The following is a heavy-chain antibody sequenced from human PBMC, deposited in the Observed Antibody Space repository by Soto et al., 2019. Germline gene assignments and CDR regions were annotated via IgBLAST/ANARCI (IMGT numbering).Heavy chain of an antibody. CDR3: AKDRPDYIWGSYRKPMDV. CDR2: ISSSSSTI. D-gene: IGHD3-16*02. V-gene: IGHV3-48*01. CDR1: GFTFSSYS. Sequence: GGSLRLSCAASGFTFSSYSMNWVRQAPGKGLEWVSYISSSSSTIYYADSVKGRFTISRDNAKNSLYLQMNSLRAEDTAVYYCAKDRPDYIWGSYRKPMDVWGKGTTVTVSS. J-gene: IGHJ6*04.